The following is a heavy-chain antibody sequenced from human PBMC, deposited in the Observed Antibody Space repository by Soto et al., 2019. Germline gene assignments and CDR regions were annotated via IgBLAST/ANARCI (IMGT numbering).Heavy chain of an antibody. D-gene: IGHD2-15*01. J-gene: IGHJ4*02. CDR2: ISDSGGST. CDR1: GFSVNSKY. V-gene: IGHV3-23*04. Sequence: EVQLVESGGDLVQPGGSLRLSCAASGFSVNSKYMSWVRQAPGKGLEWVSGISDSGGSTYYADSVKGRFTISRDNSKNTLYLQMNSLRAEDTAVYYCANGCGGTCYSRIHYWGQGTLVTVSS. CDR3: ANGCGGTCYSRIHY.